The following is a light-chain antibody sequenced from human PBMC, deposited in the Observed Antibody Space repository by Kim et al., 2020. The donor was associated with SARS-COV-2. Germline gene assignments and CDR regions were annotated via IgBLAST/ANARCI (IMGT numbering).Light chain of an antibody. J-gene: IGKJ1*01. V-gene: IGKV3-15*01. CDR3: QQYDKWHPWT. Sequence: DIVMTQSPATLSVSPGDRVALSCRASQSVSSNLAWYQQTPGQPPRLLIYAASTRATGIPARFSGGGSGTEFTLTISSLQSEDFAVYYCQQYDKWHPWTFGRGTKVDIK. CDR2: AAS. CDR1: QSVSSN.